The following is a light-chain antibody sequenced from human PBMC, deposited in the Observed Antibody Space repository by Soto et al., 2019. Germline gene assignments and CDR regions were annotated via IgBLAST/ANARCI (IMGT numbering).Light chain of an antibody. CDR1: TSDVGGYNY. J-gene: IGLJ1*01. V-gene: IGLV2-14*01. Sequence: QSALPQPASVSGSPGQSITISCTGTTSDVGGYNYVSWYQQYPGKAPKLIISEVINRPSGVSDRFSGSKSGYTASLTISGLQPEDEAAYYCSSYTTSDNLVFGAGTKVTVL. CDR2: EVI. CDR3: SSYTTSDNLV.